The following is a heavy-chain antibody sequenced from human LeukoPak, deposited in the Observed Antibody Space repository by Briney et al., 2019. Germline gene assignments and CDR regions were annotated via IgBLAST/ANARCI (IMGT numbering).Heavy chain of an antibody. Sequence: GGSLRLSCAASGFTFSIYWMSWVRQAPGKGLEWVANIKQDGSEKYYVDSVKGRFTISRDNAKNSLYLQMNSLRAEDTAVYYCARRNSGSPYWGQGTLVTVSS. V-gene: IGHV3-7*01. D-gene: IGHD1-26*01. CDR2: IKQDGSEK. CDR3: ARRNSGSPY. CDR1: GFTFSIYW. J-gene: IGHJ4*02.